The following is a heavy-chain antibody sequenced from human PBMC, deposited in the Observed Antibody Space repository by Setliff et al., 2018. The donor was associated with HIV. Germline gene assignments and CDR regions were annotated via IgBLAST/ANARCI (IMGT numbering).Heavy chain of an antibody. Sequence: ASVKVSCKASGYTFTAYYIHWVRQAPGHELQLMGRIEPSSGGTNYIQKFQGRVTITRDTSIYTVYMELTGLTSDGTAVYYCARQDHSSVNTGSLYAFDVWGQGTMVTVSS. D-gene: IGHD2-8*02. CDR2: IEPSSGGT. V-gene: IGHV1-2*06. J-gene: IGHJ3*01. CDR3: ARQDHSSVNTGSLYAFDV. CDR1: GYTFTAYY.